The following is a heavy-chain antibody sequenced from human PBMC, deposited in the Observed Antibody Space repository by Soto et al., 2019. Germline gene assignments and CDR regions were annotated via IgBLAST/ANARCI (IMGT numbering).Heavy chain of an antibody. CDR3: AIERIDISGWYNYYYYGMYV. V-gene: IGHV4-31*03. CDR1: GGSISSGGYY. Sequence: QVQLQESGPGLVKPSQTLSLTCTVSGGSISSGGYYWSWIRQHPGKGLAWIGYIYYSGSTYYNPSLKSRVTISVNKSKNQFSPKLSSVTAAATAVYYCAIERIDISGWYNYYYYGMYVGGQGTTVTVSS. CDR2: IYYSGST. D-gene: IGHD6-19*01. J-gene: IGHJ6*02.